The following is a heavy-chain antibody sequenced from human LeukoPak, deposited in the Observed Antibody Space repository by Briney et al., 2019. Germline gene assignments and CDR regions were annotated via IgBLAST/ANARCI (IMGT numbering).Heavy chain of an antibody. CDR1: GYSISSGYY. CDR3: ARHWRYYYDSSGYYYVGYFDY. Sequence: PSETLSLTCTVSGYSISSGYYWGWIRQPPGKGLGGIGSIYHSGSTYYNPSLKSRVTISVDTSKNQFSLKLSSVTAADTAVYYCARHWRYYYDSSGYYYVGYFDYWGQGTLVTVSS. CDR2: IYHSGST. V-gene: IGHV4-38-2*02. D-gene: IGHD3-22*01. J-gene: IGHJ4*02.